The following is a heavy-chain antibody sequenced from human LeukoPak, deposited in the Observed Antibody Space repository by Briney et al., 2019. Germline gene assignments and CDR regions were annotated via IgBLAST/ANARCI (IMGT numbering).Heavy chain of an antibody. CDR2: IWSDGSNK. CDR1: GFTFSNYG. CDR3: ARSRGDYYYGMDV. Sequence: QSGGSLRLSCAASGFTFSNYGMHWVRQAPGKGLEWVAIIWSDGSNKYYVDSVKGRFTISRDNSKNTLYLQMNSLRAEDTAVYYCARSRGDYYYGMDVWGQGTTVTVSS. J-gene: IGHJ6*02. D-gene: IGHD2-2*01. V-gene: IGHV3-33*01.